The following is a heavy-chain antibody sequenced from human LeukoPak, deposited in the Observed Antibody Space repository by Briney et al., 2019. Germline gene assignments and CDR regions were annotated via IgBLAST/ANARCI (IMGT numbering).Heavy chain of an antibody. V-gene: IGHV1-18*01. D-gene: IGHD3-16*02. CDR3: ARDLGVWGSYRPPYDAFDI. J-gene: IGHJ3*02. CDR2: IRAYNGYT. CDR1: GYTFTNYG. Sequence: ASVKVSCEASGYTFTNYGVTWVRQAPGQGLEWMGWIRAYNGYTHYTQKLQGRVSMTTDTSTSTAYMELRSLRSDDTAVYYCARDLGVWGSYRPPYDAFDIWGQGTMVIVSS.